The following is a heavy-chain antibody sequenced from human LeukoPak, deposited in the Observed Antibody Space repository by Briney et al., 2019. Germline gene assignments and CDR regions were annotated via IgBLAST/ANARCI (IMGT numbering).Heavy chain of an antibody. V-gene: IGHV3-49*04. D-gene: IGHD1-26*01. CDR1: GFTFGDYA. CDR2: IRSKAYGGTT. CDR3: TRDPRGSYGPDAFDI. Sequence: PGGSLRLSCTASGFTFGDYAMSWVRQAPGKGLEWVGFIRSKAYGGTTEYAASVEGRFTISRDDSKSIAYLQMNSLKTEDTAVYYCTRDPRGSYGPDAFDIWGQGTMVTVSS. J-gene: IGHJ3*02.